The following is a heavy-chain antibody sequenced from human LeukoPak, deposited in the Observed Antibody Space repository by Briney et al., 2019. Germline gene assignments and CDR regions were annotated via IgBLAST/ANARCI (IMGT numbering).Heavy chain of an antibody. CDR2: ISAYNGNT. Sequence: GASVKVSCKASGYTFTGYYMHWVRQAPGQGLEWMGWISAYNGNTNYAQKFQGSATMTTDTSTSIAYMELRSLRSDDTAVYYCARVSLSGSSSSAGMDYWGQGTRVTVSS. J-gene: IGHJ4*02. CDR3: ARVSLSGSSSSAGMDY. CDR1: GYTFTGYY. V-gene: IGHV1-18*04. D-gene: IGHD6-6*01.